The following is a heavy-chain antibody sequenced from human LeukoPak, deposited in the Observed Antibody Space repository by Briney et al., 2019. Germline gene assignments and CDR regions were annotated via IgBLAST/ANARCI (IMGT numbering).Heavy chain of an antibody. CDR3: AKDQVGFWSGCAY. CDR2: ISGSGGST. D-gene: IGHD3-3*01. V-gene: IGHV3-23*01. Sequence: GGSLRLSCTASGFSFSSYAMSWVRQAPGKGLEWVSAISGSGGSTYYADSVKGRFTISRDNSKNTLYLQMNSLRAEDTAVYYCAKDQVGFWSGCAYWGQGTLVTVSS. J-gene: IGHJ4*02. CDR1: GFSFSSYA.